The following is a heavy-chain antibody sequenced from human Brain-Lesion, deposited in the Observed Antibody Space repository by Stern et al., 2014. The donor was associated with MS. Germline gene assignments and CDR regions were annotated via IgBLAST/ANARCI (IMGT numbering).Heavy chain of an antibody. J-gene: IGHJ4*02. CDR2: SDHSGRT. V-gene: IGHV4-4*02. CDR3: ARFPASRPHVFDS. Sequence: VQLVESGPGLVKPSGTLSLTCAVSGGSISSSNWWSWVRQSPGKGLEWIGESDHSGRTIYNPSLKSRVTVSVDKSKNRFSLTLRSVTAADTAVYFCARFPASRPHVFDSWGQGTLVTVSS. CDR1: GGSISSSNW. D-gene: IGHD6-13*01.